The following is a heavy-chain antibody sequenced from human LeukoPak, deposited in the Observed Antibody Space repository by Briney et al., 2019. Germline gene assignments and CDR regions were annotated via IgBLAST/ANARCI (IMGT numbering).Heavy chain of an antibody. CDR2: IYPGDSGT. CDR1: GYRFTNYW. V-gene: IGHV5-51*03. Sequence: GGVLKISFKASGYRFTNYWIGWVRPMPGKGLEWMGIIYPGDSGTRYSPSFQGQVTISADKSISTAYLQRSSLQASDTAIYYCATYAGSSSKYFRDWGQGTLVTVSS. D-gene: IGHD3-10*01. J-gene: IGHJ1*01. CDR3: ATYAGSSSKYFRD.